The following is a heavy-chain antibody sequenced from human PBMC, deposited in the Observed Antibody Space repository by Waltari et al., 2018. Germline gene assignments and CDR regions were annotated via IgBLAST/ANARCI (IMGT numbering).Heavy chain of an antibody. CDR1: GGSISSYY. V-gene: IGHV4-59*01. CDR2: IYYSGST. CDR3: ARGVRDSWYYYMDV. Sequence: QVQLQESGPGLVKPSETLSLTCTVSGGSISSYYWSWIRQPPGKGLEWIGYIYYSGSTNYNPALNSRVTISVDTSKNQCSLKLSSVTAADTAVYYCARGVRDSWYYYMDVWGKGTTVTVSS. J-gene: IGHJ6*03. D-gene: IGHD2-15*01.